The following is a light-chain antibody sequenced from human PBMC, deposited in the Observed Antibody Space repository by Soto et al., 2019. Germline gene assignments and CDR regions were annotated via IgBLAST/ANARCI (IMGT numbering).Light chain of an antibody. CDR3: QQYNSYSFT. J-gene: IGKJ2*01. Sequence: DIQMTQSPSTLSAPVGDRVTITCRASQSISSWLAWYQQKPGKAPKLLIYKATSLESGVPSRFSGSGSGTEFTLTMSSREPDDFATYYCQQYNSYSFTFDEGTKLEIK. CDR1: QSISSW. V-gene: IGKV1-5*03. CDR2: KAT.